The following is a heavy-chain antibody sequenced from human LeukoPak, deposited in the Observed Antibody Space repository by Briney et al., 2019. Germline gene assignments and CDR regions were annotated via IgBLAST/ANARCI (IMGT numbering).Heavy chain of an antibody. CDR1: GFSLSSHA. CDR2: ISYDGSNK. Sequence: GGSLRLSCVAFGFSLSSHAMHWVRQAPGKGLEWVAVISYDGSNKYYADSVKGRFTISRDNSKNTLYLQMNSLRAEDTAVYYCARARFDPWGQGTLATVSS. CDR3: ARARFDP. J-gene: IGHJ5*02. V-gene: IGHV3-30*19.